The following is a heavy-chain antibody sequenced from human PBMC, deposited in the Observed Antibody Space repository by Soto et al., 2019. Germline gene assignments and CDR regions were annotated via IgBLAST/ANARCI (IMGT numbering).Heavy chain of an antibody. Sequence: ASVNVSCKSSGYTFTSYAMHWVRQAPGQRLEWMGWINAGNGNTKNSQNFQGRVTITSDTSASTAYMELSSLRSEDTAVYYSARDRSRITIFGVDRPDAFDIWGQGTMVTVSS. V-gene: IGHV1-3*01. CDR2: INAGNGNT. CDR1: GYTFTSYA. D-gene: IGHD3-3*01. J-gene: IGHJ3*02. CDR3: ARDRSRITIFGVDRPDAFDI.